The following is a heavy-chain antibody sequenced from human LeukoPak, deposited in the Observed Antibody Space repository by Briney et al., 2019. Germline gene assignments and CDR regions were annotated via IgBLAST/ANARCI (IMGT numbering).Heavy chain of an antibody. J-gene: IGHJ4*02. D-gene: IGHD4-17*01. Sequence: SETLSLTCTVSGGSISSGSYYWSWIRQPAGKGLEWIGRIYTSGSTNYNPSLKSRVTISVDTSKNQFSLKLSSVTAADTAVYYCARHGNGDSHYWGQGTLVTVSS. CDR1: GGSISSGSYY. CDR2: IYTSGST. CDR3: ARHGNGDSHY. V-gene: IGHV4-61*02.